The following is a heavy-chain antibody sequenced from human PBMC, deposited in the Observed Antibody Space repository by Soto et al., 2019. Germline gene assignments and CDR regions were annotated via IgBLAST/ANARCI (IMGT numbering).Heavy chain of an antibody. D-gene: IGHD2-21*02. CDR2: ISSSGNLI. V-gene: IGHV3-48*03. CDR3: AREDINCGGDCFSL. J-gene: IGHJ4*02. Sequence: EVQLVESGGDLVQPGGSLRLSCAASGFTFSSYEMNWVRQAPGRGLEWISYISSSGNLIYYADSVRGRFTISRDSAKNSLFLQMNSLRAEDTAVYYCAREDINCGGDCFSLWGLGTLVTVSS. CDR1: GFTFSSYE.